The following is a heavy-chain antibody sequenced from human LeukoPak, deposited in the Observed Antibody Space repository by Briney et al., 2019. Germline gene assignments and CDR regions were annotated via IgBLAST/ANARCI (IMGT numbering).Heavy chain of an antibody. Sequence: PGGSLRLSCAASGFTFSSYAMSWVRQAPGKGLEWVSAISGSGGSTYYADPVKGRFTISRDNSKNTLYLQMNSLRAEDTAVYYCAKELPLGAAAGIYFDYWGQGTLVTVSS. D-gene: IGHD6-13*01. J-gene: IGHJ4*02. CDR3: AKELPLGAAAGIYFDY. CDR2: ISGSGGST. CDR1: GFTFSSYA. V-gene: IGHV3-23*01.